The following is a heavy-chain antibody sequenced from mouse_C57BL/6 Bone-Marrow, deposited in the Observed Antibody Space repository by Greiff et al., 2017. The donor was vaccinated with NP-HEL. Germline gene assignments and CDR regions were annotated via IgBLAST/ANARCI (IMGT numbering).Heavy chain of an antibody. CDR2: IDPSDSYT. CDR1: GYTFTSYW. Sequence: VQLQQPGAELVMPGASVKLSCKASGYTFTSYWMHWVKQRPGQGLEWIGEIDPSDSYTNYNQKFKGKSTLTVDKSSSKAYMQLSSLTSEDSAVYYCAGNWFSYWGQGTLVTVSA. CDR3: AGNWFSY. V-gene: IGHV1-69*01. D-gene: IGHD2-1*01. J-gene: IGHJ3*01.